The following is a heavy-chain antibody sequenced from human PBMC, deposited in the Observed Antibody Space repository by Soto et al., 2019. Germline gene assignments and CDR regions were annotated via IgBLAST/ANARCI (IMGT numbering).Heavy chain of an antibody. CDR3: TRHAGVESSGYYPN. V-gene: IGHV5-51*01. Sequence: GESLKISGKGSGYSVSNYWIGSVRRMPGKGLEWMGIIYPGNTDIRYRPSFQGQVTMSADRSTSAAYLQWSSLKASDTAMYYCTRHAGVESSGYYPNWGRGIMVTVS. CDR2: IYPGNTDI. CDR1: GYSVSNYW. J-gene: IGHJ4*02. D-gene: IGHD3-22*01.